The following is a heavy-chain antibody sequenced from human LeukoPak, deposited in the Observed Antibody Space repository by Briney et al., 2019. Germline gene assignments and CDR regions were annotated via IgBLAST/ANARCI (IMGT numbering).Heavy chain of an antibody. V-gene: IGHV1-2*06. CDR3: ARVVLDSSGYRGVDV. Sequence: ASVKVSCKASGYTFTGYYMHWVRQAPGQGLEWMGRINPNSGGTNYAQKFQGRVTMTRDTSISTAYMEPSRLRSDDTAVYYCARVVLDSSGYRGVDVWGKGTTVTVSS. J-gene: IGHJ6*04. CDR2: INPNSGGT. D-gene: IGHD3-22*01. CDR1: GYTFTGYY.